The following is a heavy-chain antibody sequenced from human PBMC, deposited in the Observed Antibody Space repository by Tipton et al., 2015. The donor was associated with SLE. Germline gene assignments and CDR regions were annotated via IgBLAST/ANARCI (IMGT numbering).Heavy chain of an antibody. D-gene: IGHD4-23*01. CDR3: TRRCGKGFAY. J-gene: IGHJ4*02. V-gene: IGHV1-8*01. CDR2: MNPKSGNT. CDR1: GYAFSSYD. Sequence: QLVQSGAEVQKPGASVKVSCKASGYAFSSYDINWVRQASGQGLEWMGWMNPKSGNTGFAQKFQGRVTMTRNNAITTAYMELSSLRSEDTATYYCTRRCGKGFAYWGQGTLITVSS.